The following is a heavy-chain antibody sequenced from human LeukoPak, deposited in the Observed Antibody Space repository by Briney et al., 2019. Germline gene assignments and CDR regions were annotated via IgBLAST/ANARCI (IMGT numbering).Heavy chain of an antibody. CDR2: ITWNSNSR. D-gene: IGHD1-1*01. CDR1: GFIFDDHA. Sequence: GRSLRLSCAASGFIFDDHAMHWVRQAPGKGLEWVSGITWNSNSRGYADSVKGRFTISRDNAKNSLYLQMNSLRVDDTALYYCVKDIGAGSSGRTDLYYYYGLDVWGQGTTVTVSS. J-gene: IGHJ6*02. CDR3: VKDIGAGSSGRTDLYYYYGLDV. V-gene: IGHV3-9*01.